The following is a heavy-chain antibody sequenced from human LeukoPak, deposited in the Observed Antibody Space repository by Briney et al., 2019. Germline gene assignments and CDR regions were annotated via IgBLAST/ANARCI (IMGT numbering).Heavy chain of an antibody. CDR2: IYTSGST. Sequence: PSETLSLTCTVSGGSISSYYWSWIRQPAGKGLEWIGRIYTSGSTNYNPSLKSRVTMSVDTSKNQFSLKLSSVTAADTAVYYCARLRYSRGLKGYYFGYWGQGTLVTVSS. D-gene: IGHD6-13*01. CDR3: ARLRYSRGLKGYYFGY. J-gene: IGHJ4*02. CDR1: GGSISSYY. V-gene: IGHV4-4*07.